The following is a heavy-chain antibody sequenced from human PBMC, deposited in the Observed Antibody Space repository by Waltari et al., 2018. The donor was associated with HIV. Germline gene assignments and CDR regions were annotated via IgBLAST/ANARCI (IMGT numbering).Heavy chain of an antibody. CDR1: GYTFTSYG. CDR3: ARDNHIAAAGYTYFQH. J-gene: IGHJ1*01. V-gene: IGHV1-18*01. CDR2: ISANDGNT. Sequence: QVQLVQSGAEVKKTGASVKVSCKASGYTFTSYGISWVRQAPGQGLEWMGWISANDGNTNNAQKRQGRVPLTTDTPTSTAYMELRSLRSDDTAVYYCARDNHIAAAGYTYFQHWGQGTLVTVSS. D-gene: IGHD6-13*01.